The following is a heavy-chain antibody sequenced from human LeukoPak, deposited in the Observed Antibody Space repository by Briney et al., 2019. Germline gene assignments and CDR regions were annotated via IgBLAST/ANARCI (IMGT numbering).Heavy chain of an antibody. CDR2: IYYSGST. Sequence: ETLSLTCTVSGDSISRSSYYWGWICQPPGKGLEWIGSIYYSGSTYYNPSLKSRVTISVDTSKNQFSLKLSSVTAADTAVYYCARHRSGYCSGGSCYPGYYFDYWGQETLVTVSS. D-gene: IGHD2-15*01. J-gene: IGHJ4*02. CDR3: ARHRSGYCSGGSCYPGYYFDY. CDR1: GDSISRSSYY. V-gene: IGHV4-39*01.